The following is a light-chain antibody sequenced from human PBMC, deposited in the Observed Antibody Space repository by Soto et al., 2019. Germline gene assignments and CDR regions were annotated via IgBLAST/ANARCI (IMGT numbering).Light chain of an antibody. CDR2: DAS. CDR3: QQRSNWPIT. V-gene: IGKV3-11*01. J-gene: IGKJ5*01. CDR1: RSISSY. Sequence: PGHSATLACRASRSISSYLAWYQQKPGQAPSLLIYDASNRPTDIPDRFSGSGSGTDFTLTISSLEPEDFAVYYCQQRSNWPITFGQGTRLEIK.